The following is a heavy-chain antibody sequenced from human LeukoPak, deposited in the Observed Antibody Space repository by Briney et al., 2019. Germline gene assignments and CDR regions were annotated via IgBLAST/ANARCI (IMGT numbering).Heavy chain of an antibody. CDR3: ARVPSPYYFDN. V-gene: IGHV3-21*01. Sequence: GGSLRLSCAASGFTFSSYSMNWVRQAPGKGLEWVSSISSSSSYIYYADSVKGRFTISRDNAKNSLYLQMNSLRAEDTAVYYCARVPSPYYFDNWGQGTLVTVSS. CDR1: GFTFSSYS. J-gene: IGHJ4*02. CDR2: ISSSSSYI.